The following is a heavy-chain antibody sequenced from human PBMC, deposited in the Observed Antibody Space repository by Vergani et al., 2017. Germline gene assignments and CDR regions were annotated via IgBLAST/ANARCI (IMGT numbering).Heavy chain of an antibody. Sequence: QVQLVESGGGVVQPGRSLRLSCAASRFTFSSYAMHWVRQAPGKGLEWVAVISYDGSNKYYADSVKGRFTISRDNPKNTLYLQMNSLRAEDTAVYYCARSDSSRYYYYMDVWGKGTTVTVSS. CDR2: ISYDGSNK. CDR3: ARSDSSRYYYYMDV. J-gene: IGHJ6*03. D-gene: IGHD4-11*01. V-gene: IGHV3-30-3*01. CDR1: RFTFSSYA.